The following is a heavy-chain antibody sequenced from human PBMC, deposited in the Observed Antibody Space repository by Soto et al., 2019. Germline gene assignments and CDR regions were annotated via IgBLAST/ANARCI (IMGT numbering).Heavy chain of an antibody. CDR2: ITDSGGTT. J-gene: IGHJ6*02. CDR1: GFTFSSYA. CDR3: AKEAPGMDV. Sequence: EVQLLESGGGLVQPGGSLRLSCAASGFTFSSYAMSWVRQAPGKGLEWVSGITDSGGTTYYADSVRGRFTISRDNSMNTLSLQMNSVRAEDTAVYYCAKEAPGMDVWGQGTTVTVSS. V-gene: IGHV3-23*01.